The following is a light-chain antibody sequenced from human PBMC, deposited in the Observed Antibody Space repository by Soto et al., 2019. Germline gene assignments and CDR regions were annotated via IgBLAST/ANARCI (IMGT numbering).Light chain of an antibody. CDR3: QPANSFPLT. CDR1: QDISSW. Sequence: DIQMTQSPSSVYASVGDRVTITCRASQDISSWLAGYQHNPGKAPKLLIYAASSLQSGVPSGFRGSGSGTDFTLTISSLQPEDFATYYCQPANSFPLTFGGGTKVEIK. CDR2: AAS. J-gene: IGKJ4*01. V-gene: IGKV1-12*01.